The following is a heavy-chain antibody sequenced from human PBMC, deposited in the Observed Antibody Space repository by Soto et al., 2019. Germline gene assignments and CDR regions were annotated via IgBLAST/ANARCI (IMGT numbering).Heavy chain of an antibody. CDR3: AREGVAPYYYYGMDV. V-gene: IGHV1-18*01. J-gene: IGHJ6*02. CDR1: GYTFTRSG. Sequence: QVQLVQSGAEVKKPGASVKVSCKASGYTFTRSGISWVRQAPGQGLEWMGWISTYNGDTNYAQTFQVRVTMTTDTSPSTVHMEVRSLRSDDTAVYYCAREGVAPYYYYGMDVWGQGTPVTVSS. CDR2: ISTYNGDT. D-gene: IGHD5-12*01.